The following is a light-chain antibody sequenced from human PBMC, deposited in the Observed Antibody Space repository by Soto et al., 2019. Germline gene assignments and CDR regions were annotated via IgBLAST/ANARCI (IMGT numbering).Light chain of an antibody. CDR3: LQDYTYPRT. CDR1: QGIRNA. Sequence: AIQMTQSPSSLSASVGDRVTITCRASQGIRNALGWYQQKPEKAPKLLIYAASSLQSGVPSRFSGSGSGTDFTLTISSLQPEDFATYYCLQDYTYPRTFGQGTKVEIK. J-gene: IGKJ1*01. CDR2: AAS. V-gene: IGKV1-6*01.